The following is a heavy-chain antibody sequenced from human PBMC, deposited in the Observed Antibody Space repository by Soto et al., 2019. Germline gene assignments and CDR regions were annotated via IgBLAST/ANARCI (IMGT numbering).Heavy chain of an antibody. CDR3: AKWLRGGSYYCDF. CDR2: VQSNQVT. Sequence: SLRLSCQASGFTFGSYAMSWVRQAPGKGLEWVALVQSNQVTYCADSVRGRFTVSRDNSKNTVYLQMDSLRVEDTALYYCAKWLRGGSYYCDFWGQGAMVTVSS. J-gene: IGHJ4*02. D-gene: IGHD3-10*01. V-gene: IGHV3-23*01. CDR1: GFTFGSYA.